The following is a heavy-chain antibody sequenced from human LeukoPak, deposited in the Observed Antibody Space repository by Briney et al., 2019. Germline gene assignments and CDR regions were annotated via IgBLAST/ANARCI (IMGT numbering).Heavy chain of an antibody. CDR3: ARERVMYYYGAGSPDY. CDR2: FNSDGSST. D-gene: IGHD3-10*01. J-gene: IGHJ4*02. Sequence: GGSLRLSCAASGFTFSRYWMHWVRQGPGKGLVWVSRFNSDGSSTSYADSVKGRFTISRDNAKNTLYLQMNSLRAEDTAVYYCARERVMYYYGAGSPDYWGQGTLVTVSS. CDR1: GFTFSRYW. V-gene: IGHV3-74*01.